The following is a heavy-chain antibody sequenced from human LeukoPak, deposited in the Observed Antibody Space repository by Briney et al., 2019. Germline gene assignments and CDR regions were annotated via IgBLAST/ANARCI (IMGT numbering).Heavy chain of an antibody. Sequence: GGPLRLSCAASGFTFSSYGMRWVRQAPGKGLEWVAVIWYDGSNKYYADSVKGRFTISRDNSKNTLYLQMNSLRAEDTAVYYCARRFGEASDYWGQGTLVTVSS. J-gene: IGHJ4*02. V-gene: IGHV3-33*01. D-gene: IGHD3-10*01. CDR3: ARRFGEASDY. CDR1: GFTFSSYG. CDR2: IWYDGSNK.